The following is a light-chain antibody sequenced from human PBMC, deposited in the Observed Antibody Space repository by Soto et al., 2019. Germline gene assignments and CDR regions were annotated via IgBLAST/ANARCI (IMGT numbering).Light chain of an antibody. CDR1: QSISSW. CDR2: TTS. Sequence: DIQMTQSPSTLSASVGDRVTITCRASQSISSWLAWYQQKPGKAPNLLIYTTSSLRSGVPSRFSGSGSGTDFTLTISSLQPEDFATYYCQQSYSTPITFGQGTRLEIK. J-gene: IGKJ5*01. V-gene: IGKV1-39*01. CDR3: QQSYSTPIT.